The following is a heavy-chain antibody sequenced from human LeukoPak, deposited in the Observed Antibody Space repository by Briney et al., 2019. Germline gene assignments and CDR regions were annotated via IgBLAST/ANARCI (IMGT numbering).Heavy chain of an antibody. D-gene: IGHD6-13*01. CDR1: GGSISSSSYY. J-gene: IGHJ4*02. CDR3: ARHGGYSSRWYYFDY. Sequence: PSETLSLTCTVYGGSISSSSYYWGWIRQPPGKGLEWIGYIYNSGSINYNPSLKSRVTISVDTSKNQFSLKLSSVTAADTAVYHCARHGGYSSRWYYFDYWGQGTLVTVSS. V-gene: IGHV4-61*05. CDR2: IYNSGSI.